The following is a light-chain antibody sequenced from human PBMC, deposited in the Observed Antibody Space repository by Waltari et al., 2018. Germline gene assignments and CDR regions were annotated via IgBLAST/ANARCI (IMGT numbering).Light chain of an antibody. CDR2: AVS. CDR1: SSAVGGYKY. V-gene: IGLV2-14*01. Sequence: QSALTQPASVSGSPGQSITISCTGTSSAVGGYKYVSWYQQDPGKAPKLMIYAVSKRPSGVSNRFSGSKSGNTVSLTISGLQAEDEADYYCSSYTSSNTWVFGGGTKLTVL. CDR3: SSYTSSNTWV. J-gene: IGLJ3*02.